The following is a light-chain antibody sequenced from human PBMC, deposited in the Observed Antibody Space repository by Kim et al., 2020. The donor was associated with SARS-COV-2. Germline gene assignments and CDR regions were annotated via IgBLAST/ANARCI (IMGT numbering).Light chain of an antibody. CDR2: DVT. V-gene: IGLV2-14*01. CDR3: SSYTTNNTCV. Sequence: QSALTQPASVSGSHGQSITVSCSGTSSDVGAHNYVCWYQQYPDKHPKLIIYDVTKRRAEISDRFSGSQAGNTASLTISVLLAEDEDDYYCSSYTTNNTCVFGGGTQLTV. J-gene: IGLJ3*02. CDR1: SSDVGAHNY.